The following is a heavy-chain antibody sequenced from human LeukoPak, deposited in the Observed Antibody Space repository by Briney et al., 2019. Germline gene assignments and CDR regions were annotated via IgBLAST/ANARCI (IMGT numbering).Heavy chain of an antibody. Sequence: GGSLRLSCAASGFTFSSFAMHWVRQAPGKGLEWVAVISYDEYDGSHKYYADSVKGRFTISRDNSKNTLYLQMNSLRAEDTAVYYCAREMTGYYTPIYYYYGMDVWGQGTTVTVSS. CDR1: GFTFSSFA. CDR2: ISYDEYDGSHK. V-gene: IGHV3-30-3*01. CDR3: AREMTGYYTPIYYYYGMDV. J-gene: IGHJ6*02. D-gene: IGHD3-9*01.